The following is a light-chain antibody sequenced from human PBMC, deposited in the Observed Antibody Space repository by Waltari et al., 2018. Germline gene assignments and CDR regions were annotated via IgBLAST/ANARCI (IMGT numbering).Light chain of an antibody. CDR1: QGISSY. Sequence: AIRMTQSPSSLAASTGDRVTITCRASQGISSYLAWYQQKPGKATKLLIYDGSTLQSGVPSRFSGSGSGTDFTLTISCLQSEDFATYYCQQYYSYPRYTFGQGTKLEIK. CDR2: DGS. V-gene: IGKV1-8*01. J-gene: IGKJ2*01. CDR3: QQYYSYPRYT.